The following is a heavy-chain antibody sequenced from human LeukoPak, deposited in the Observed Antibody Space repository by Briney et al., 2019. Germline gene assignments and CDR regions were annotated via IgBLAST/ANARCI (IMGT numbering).Heavy chain of an antibody. J-gene: IGHJ4*02. CDR3: ARDIGSSAGFDY. D-gene: IGHD6-13*01. Sequence: GGSLRLSCAASGFTVSSNYMAWVRQAPGKGLEWVSVIYRDGTIYQADSVKGRLSISRDNPKNTVYLEMNKLRGEDTAVYYCARDIGSSAGFDYWGQGTLVTVSS. CDR1: GFTVSSNY. V-gene: IGHV3-66*01. CDR2: IYRDGTI.